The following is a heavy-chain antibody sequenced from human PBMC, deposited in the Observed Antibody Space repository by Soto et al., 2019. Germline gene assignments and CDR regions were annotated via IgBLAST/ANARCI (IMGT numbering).Heavy chain of an antibody. D-gene: IGHD4-17*01. J-gene: IGHJ4*02. CDR1: GFDFSDYS. CDR3: ARGERVGDPMFDY. V-gene: IGHV3-21*01. CDR2: LTTTTSTYI. Sequence: GGSLRLSCVASGFDFSDYSINWVRQVPGKGLEWVSSLTTTTSTYIHYADSVTGRFTIFRDSTKNSVCLQMDSLKAEDTAIYYCARGERVGDPMFDYWGKGTLVTVSS.